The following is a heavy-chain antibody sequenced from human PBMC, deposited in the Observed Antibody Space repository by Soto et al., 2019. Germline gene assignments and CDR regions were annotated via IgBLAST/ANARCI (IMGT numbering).Heavy chain of an antibody. CDR1: GFPFTSYG. Sequence: QVQLVEAGGGVVQPGRSLRLSCAASGFPFTSYGMHWVREGPDKGLEWVAIISYDGNDKYYADSVKGRFTISRDNSKNTLYLQMNSLRPEDTALYYCVGGQYYFDYRGQGTLVIVSS. CDR3: VGGQYYFDY. CDR2: ISYDGNDK. V-gene: IGHV3-30*03. D-gene: IGHD3-10*01. J-gene: IGHJ4*02.